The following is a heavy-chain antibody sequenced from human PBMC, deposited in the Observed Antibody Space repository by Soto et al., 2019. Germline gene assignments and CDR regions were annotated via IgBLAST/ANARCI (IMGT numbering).Heavy chain of an antibody. Sequence: PGGSLRLSCAASGFTFSSYAMHWVRQAPGKGLEWVAVISYDGSNKYYADSVKGRFTISRDNSKNTLYLQMNSLRAEDTAVYYCAREGIGFDYWGQGTLVTVSS. CDR2: ISYDGSNK. CDR1: GFTFSSYA. D-gene: IGHD2-15*01. V-gene: IGHV3-30-3*01. J-gene: IGHJ4*02. CDR3: AREGIGFDY.